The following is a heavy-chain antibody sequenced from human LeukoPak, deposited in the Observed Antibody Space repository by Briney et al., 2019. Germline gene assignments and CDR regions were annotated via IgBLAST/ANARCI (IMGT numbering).Heavy chain of an antibody. CDR1: GFTFSSFA. Sequence: GGSLRLSCAASGFTFSSFAMSWVRQAPGKGLEWVSGISGSGVGTYYADSVKGRFTISRDNSKNTLYLQMNSLRAEDTAIYSCAKGRTGGSYFGTFDYWGQGTLVTVSS. CDR2: ISGSGVGT. V-gene: IGHV3-23*01. CDR3: AKGRTGGSYFGTFDY. D-gene: IGHD1-26*01. J-gene: IGHJ4*02.